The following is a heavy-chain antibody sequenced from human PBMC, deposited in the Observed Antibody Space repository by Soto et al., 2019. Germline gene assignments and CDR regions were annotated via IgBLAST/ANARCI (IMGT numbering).Heavy chain of an antibody. CDR2: ISYDGSNK. D-gene: IGHD6-19*01. Sequence: QPGGSLRLSCAASGFTFSSYAMHWVRQAPGKGLEWVAVISYDGSNKYYADSVKGRFTISRDNSKNTLYLQMNSLRAEDTAVYYCARDRLMWAIAVKAVPAYSYCGRDVWGKGTRVTVS. V-gene: IGHV3-30-3*01. CDR1: GFTFSSYA. CDR3: ARDRLMWAIAVKAVPAYSYCGRDV. J-gene: IGHJ6*04.